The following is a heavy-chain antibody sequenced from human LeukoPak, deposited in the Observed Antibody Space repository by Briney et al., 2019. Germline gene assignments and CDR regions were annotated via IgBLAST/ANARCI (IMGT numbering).Heavy chain of an antibody. CDR1: GFTFNNYM. Sequence: GGSLRLSGAASGFTFNNYMINWVRQAPGKGLQWLSYISSDSEAIYYADSVQGRFTISRDNAQKSQNLQTTSLRVEATAVYYCVREVAYWGQGALVTVSS. V-gene: IGHV3-48*01. CDR3: VREVAY. J-gene: IGHJ4*02. CDR2: ISSDSEAI. D-gene: IGHD5-12*01.